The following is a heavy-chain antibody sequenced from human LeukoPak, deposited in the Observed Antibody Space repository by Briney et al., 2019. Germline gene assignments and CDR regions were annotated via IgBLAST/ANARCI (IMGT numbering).Heavy chain of an antibody. V-gene: IGHV1-18*01. CDR3: ARGINYDLWGGYFNWFDP. Sequence: GASVKVSCKASGYTFTSYDISWVRQAPGQGLEWMGWISAYNGNTNYAQKLQGRVTMTTDTSTSTAYMELRSLRSDDTAVYYCARGINYDLWGGYFNWFDPWGQGTLVTVSS. CDR2: ISAYNGNT. CDR1: GYTFTSYD. D-gene: IGHD3-3*01. J-gene: IGHJ5*02.